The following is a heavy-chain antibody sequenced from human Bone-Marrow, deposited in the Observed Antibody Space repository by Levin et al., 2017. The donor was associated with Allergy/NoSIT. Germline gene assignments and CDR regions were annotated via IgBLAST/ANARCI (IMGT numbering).Heavy chain of an antibody. CDR1: GFSFDDYD. CDR3: AAGIQQWLANY. D-gene: IGHD5-18*01. Sequence: RPGGSLRLSCAASGFSFDDYDMNWVRQAPGKGLEWVSGINWSGGVTGYADSVQGRFTISRDNAKNSLYLQMNSLRVEDTALYFCAAGIQQWLANYWGQGTLVTVSS. V-gene: IGHV3-20*04. CDR2: INWSGGVT. J-gene: IGHJ4*02.